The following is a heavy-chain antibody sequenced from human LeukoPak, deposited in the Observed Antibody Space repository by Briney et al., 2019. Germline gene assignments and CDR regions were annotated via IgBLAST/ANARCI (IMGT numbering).Heavy chain of an antibody. V-gene: IGHV3-11*01. CDR3: ARDVAWTYYYDSSGPFGAFDI. D-gene: IGHD3-22*01. CDR1: GFTFSDYY. Sequence: GGSLRLSCAASGFTFSDYYMSWIRQAPGKGLEWVSYISSSGSTIYYADSVKGRFTISRDNAKNSLYLQMNSLRAEDTAVYYCARDVAWTYYYDSSGPFGAFDIWGQGTMVTVSS. CDR2: ISSSGSTI. J-gene: IGHJ3*02.